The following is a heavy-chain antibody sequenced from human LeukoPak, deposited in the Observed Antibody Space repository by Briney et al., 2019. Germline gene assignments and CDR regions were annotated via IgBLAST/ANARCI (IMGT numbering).Heavy chain of an antibody. J-gene: IGHJ6*02. Sequence: GGSLRLSCAASGFTFSSYWMNWVRQVPGKGLEWVANIKQDGSEKYYVDSVKGRFTISRDNAKNSLYLQMSSLRAEDTAVYYCGMAMDVWGRGTTVTVSS. V-gene: IGHV3-7*05. CDR1: GFTFSSYW. CDR2: IKQDGSEK. D-gene: IGHD5-24*01. CDR3: GMAMDV.